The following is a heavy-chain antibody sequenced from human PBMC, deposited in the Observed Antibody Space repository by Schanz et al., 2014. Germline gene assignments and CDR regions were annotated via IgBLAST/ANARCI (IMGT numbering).Heavy chain of an antibody. Sequence: QVQLVQSGAEVKKPGASVKVSCKAPGYTFTTYAMSWVRQAPGQGLEWVGWTSVYTGNTKYGQKVQGTVTMTATTSTDTANMQLSRLITDDTAVYSCAKAGSSDLGDAYSTRDTWGQGTLVTVSS. J-gene: IGHJ4*03. CDR1: GYTFTTYA. CDR3: AKAGSSDLGDAYSTRDT. CDR2: TSVYTGNT. V-gene: IGHV1-18*01. D-gene: IGHD3-3*01.